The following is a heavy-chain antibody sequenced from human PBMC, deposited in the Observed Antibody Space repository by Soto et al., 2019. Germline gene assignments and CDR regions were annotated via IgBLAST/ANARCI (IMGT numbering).Heavy chain of an antibody. CDR1: GGPVSSGSCY. CDR2: IHYSGST. CDR3: ARPLYSYGPMDV. Sequence: SVTLSVTCTVAGGPVSSGSCYWSWIRQPPGKGLERIGYIHYSGSTNYNPSLKSRVTISVDTSKNQFSLKLSSVTAADTAVYYCARPLYSYGPMDVWGQGTTVTVSS. J-gene: IGHJ6*02. D-gene: IGHD5-18*01. V-gene: IGHV4-61*01.